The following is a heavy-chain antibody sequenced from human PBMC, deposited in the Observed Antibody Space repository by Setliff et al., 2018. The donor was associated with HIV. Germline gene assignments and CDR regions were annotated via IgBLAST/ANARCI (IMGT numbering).Heavy chain of an antibody. CDR1: GFTFWSHS. J-gene: IGHJ4*02. CDR3: AKDKSYHDYIWGSSVLAY. CDR2: ISRGGDSI. D-gene: IGHD3-16*01. V-gene: IGHV3-NL1*01. Sequence: PGGSLRLSCAASGFTFWSHSMLWVRQAPGKGLQWVAYISRGGDSIFYADSVKGRFTISRDNSKNTLFLQMNSLRPEDTAIYYCAKDKSYHDYIWGSSVLAYWGQGTLVTVSS.